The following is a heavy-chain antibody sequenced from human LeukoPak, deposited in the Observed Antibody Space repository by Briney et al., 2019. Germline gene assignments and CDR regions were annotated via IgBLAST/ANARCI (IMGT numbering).Heavy chain of an antibody. V-gene: IGHV4-39*01. Sequence: PSETLSLTCTVSGDSIGSGDYYWGWIRQPPGMGLDWIGSISYSGSTYYNPSLKSRVTISVDTSKNQFSLKFSSVTAADTAMYYCARQYSRSWYTFDYWGQGTLVTVSS. CDR2: ISYSGST. CDR1: GDSIGSGDYY. CDR3: ARQYSRSWYTFDY. J-gene: IGHJ4*02. D-gene: IGHD6-13*01.